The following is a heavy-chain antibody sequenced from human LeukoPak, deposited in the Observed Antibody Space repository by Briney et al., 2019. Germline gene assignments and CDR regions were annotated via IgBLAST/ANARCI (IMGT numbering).Heavy chain of an antibody. Sequence: SETLSLTCTVSGGSISSYYWSWIRQPPGKGLEWIGYIYYSGSTNYNPSPKSRVTISVDTSKNQFSLKLSSVTAADTAVYYCASDTVTRGMDVWGQGTTVTVSS. D-gene: IGHD4-11*01. CDR1: GGSISSYY. J-gene: IGHJ6*02. CDR2: IYYSGST. CDR3: ASDTVTRGMDV. V-gene: IGHV4-59*08.